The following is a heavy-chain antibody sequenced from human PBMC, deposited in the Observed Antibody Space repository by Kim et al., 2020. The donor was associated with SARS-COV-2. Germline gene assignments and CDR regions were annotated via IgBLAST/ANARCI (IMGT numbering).Heavy chain of an antibody. D-gene: IGHD3-3*01. CDR1: GGSISSGGYY. J-gene: IGHJ4*02. Sequence: SETLSLTCTVSGGSISSGGYYWSWIRQHPGKGLEWIGYIYYSGSTYYNPSLKSRVTISVDTSKNQFSLKLSSVTAADTAVYYCASSPYYDFWSGWNWGQGTLVTVSS. CDR2: IYYSGST. V-gene: IGHV4-31*03. CDR3: ASSPYYDFWSGWN.